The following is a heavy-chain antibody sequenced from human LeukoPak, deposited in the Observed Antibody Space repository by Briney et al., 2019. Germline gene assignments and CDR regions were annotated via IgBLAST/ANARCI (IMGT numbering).Heavy chain of an antibody. CDR1: GFTFSSYG. D-gene: IGHD3-9*01. J-gene: IGHJ4*02. CDR3: ASRNVLRYFDWLTLPV. V-gene: IGHV3-23*01. Sequence: QTGGSLRLSCAASGFTFSSYGMSWVRQAPGKGLEWVSAISGSGGSTYYADSVKGRFTISRDNSKNTLYLQMNSLRAEDTAVYYCASRNVLRYFDWLTLPVWGQGTLVTVSS. CDR2: ISGSGGST.